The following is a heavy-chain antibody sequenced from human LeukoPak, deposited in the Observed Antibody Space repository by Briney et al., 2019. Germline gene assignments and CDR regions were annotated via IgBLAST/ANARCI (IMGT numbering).Heavy chain of an antibody. Sequence: SETLSLTCAVYGGSFSGYYWSWIRQPPGKGLDWIGEINHSGSTNYNPSLKSRVTISVYTSKNQFSLKLSSVTAADTAVYYCASLPTSQRLGRYYDSSGYKRTPFDYWGQGTLVTVSS. J-gene: IGHJ4*02. V-gene: IGHV4-34*01. CDR1: GGSFSGYY. CDR3: ASLPTSQRLGRYYDSSGYKRTPFDY. CDR2: INHSGST. D-gene: IGHD3-22*01.